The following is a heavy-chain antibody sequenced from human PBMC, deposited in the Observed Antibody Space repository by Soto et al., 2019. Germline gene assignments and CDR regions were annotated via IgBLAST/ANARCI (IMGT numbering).Heavy chain of an antibody. Sequence: GGSLRLSCAASGFTFSSYSMNWVRQAPGKGLEWVSSISSSSSSYIYYADSVKGRFTISRDNAKNSLYLQMNSLRAEDTAVYYCARDMNWGGDAFDIWGQGTMVTVSS. J-gene: IGHJ3*02. CDR2: ISSSSSSYI. CDR1: GFTFSSYS. CDR3: ARDMNWGGDAFDI. V-gene: IGHV3-21*01. D-gene: IGHD7-27*01.